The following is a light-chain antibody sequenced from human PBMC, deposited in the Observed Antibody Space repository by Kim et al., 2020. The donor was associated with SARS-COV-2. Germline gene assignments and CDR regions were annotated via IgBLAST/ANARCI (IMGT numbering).Light chain of an antibody. CDR3: QQRNEWPLT. V-gene: IGKV3-11*01. J-gene: IGKJ4*01. Sequence: EIVLTQSPATLCLSPGERATLSCRASQSISSQIAWYQQKPGQAPRLVISDASNRATGIPARFSGSGSGTDFTLTISSLEPEDFAVYYCQQRNEWPLTFGAGTKLEIK. CDR1: QSISSQ. CDR2: DAS.